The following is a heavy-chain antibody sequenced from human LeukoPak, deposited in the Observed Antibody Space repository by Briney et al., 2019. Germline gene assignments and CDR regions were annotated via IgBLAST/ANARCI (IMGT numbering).Heavy chain of an antibody. V-gene: IGHV4-4*07. CDR3: AREGAARPGFDY. J-gene: IGHJ4*02. CDR1: GGSISTDH. Sequence: KPSETLSLTCTVSGGSISTDHWNWIRQPAGKGLEWIGRIYISGSTTYNPSLKSRVTVSVDTSKNLFSLNLRSVTAADTAVYYCAREGAARPGFDYWGQGTLVTVSS. CDR2: IYISGST. D-gene: IGHD6-6*01.